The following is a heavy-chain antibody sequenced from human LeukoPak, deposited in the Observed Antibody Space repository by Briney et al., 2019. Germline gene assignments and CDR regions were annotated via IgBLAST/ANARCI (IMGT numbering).Heavy chain of an antibody. V-gene: IGHV1-69*04. CDR2: IIPILGIA. CDR3: ARDFVSSPPDAFDI. Sequence: SVKVSCKASGGTFSSYATSWVRQAPGQGLEWMGRIIPILGIANYAQKFQGRVTITADKSTSTAYMELSSLRSEDTAVYYCARDFVSSPPDAFDIWGQGTMVTVSS. J-gene: IGHJ3*02. CDR1: GGTFSSYA.